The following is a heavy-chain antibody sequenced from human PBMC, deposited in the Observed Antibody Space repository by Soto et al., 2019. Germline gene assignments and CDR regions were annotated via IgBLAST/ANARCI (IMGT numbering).Heavy chain of an antibody. CDR2: INAGNGNT. Sequence: QVQLVQSGAEVKKPGASVKVSCKASGYTFTSYAMHWVRQAPGQRLGGMGWINAGNGNTKYSQKFQGRVTITRDTSASTAYMELSSLRSEDTAVYYCARVWDVDTAMVPFDPWGQGTLVTVSS. V-gene: IGHV1-3*01. CDR1: GYTFTSYA. D-gene: IGHD5-18*01. CDR3: ARVWDVDTAMVPFDP. J-gene: IGHJ5*02.